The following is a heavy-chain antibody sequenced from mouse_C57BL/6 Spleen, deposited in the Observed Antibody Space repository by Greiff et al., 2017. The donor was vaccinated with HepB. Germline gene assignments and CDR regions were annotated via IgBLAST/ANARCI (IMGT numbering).Heavy chain of an antibody. CDR1: GYTFTDYE. V-gene: IGHV1-15*01. J-gene: IGHJ3*01. Sequence: QVQLQSGAELVRPGASVTLSCKASGYTFTDYEMHWVKQTPVHGLEWIGAIDPETGGTAYNQKFKGKAILTADKSSSTAYMELRSLTSEDSAVYYCTRRTWFAYWGQGTLVTVSA. CDR3: TRRTWFAY. CDR2: IDPETGGT.